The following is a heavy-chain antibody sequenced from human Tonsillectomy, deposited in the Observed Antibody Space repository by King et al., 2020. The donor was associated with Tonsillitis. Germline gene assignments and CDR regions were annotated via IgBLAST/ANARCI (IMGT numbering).Heavy chain of an antibody. D-gene: IGHD1-26*01. CDR3: ARDTGARYFDY. Sequence: QLQESGPGLVKPSQTLSLTCTVSGGSISSNSYYWSWIRQPAGKGLEWIGRIYPSGSTNYNPSLKSRVTISVDTSKNQFSLGLSSVTAADTAIYYCARDTGARYFDYWGQGTLVTVSS. J-gene: IGHJ4*02. CDR2: IYPSGST. V-gene: IGHV4-61*02. CDR1: GGSISSNSYY.